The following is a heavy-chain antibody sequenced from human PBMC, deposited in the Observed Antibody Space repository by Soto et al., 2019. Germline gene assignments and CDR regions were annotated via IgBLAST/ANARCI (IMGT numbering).Heavy chain of an antibody. V-gene: IGHV1-69*13. CDR1: GCTFSSYA. CDR2: IIPIFGTA. CDR3: ARSWGVVLTGYSLFDY. D-gene: IGHD3-9*01. J-gene: IGHJ4*02. Sequence: GASVKVSFKASGCTFSSYAISWVRQAPGQGLEWMGGIIPIFGTANYAQKFQGRVTITAGESTSTAYMELSSLRSEDTAVYYCARSWGVVLTGYSLFDYWGQGTLVTVSS.